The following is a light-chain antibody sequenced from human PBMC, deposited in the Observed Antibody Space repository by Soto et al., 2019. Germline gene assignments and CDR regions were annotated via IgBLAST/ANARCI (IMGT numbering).Light chain of an antibody. J-gene: IGLJ2*01. Sequence: QSALTQPASVSGSPGQSSTISCTGTSSHVGGYNYVSWYQQHPGKAPKLMIYDVSNRPSGVSNRFSGSKSGNTASLTISGLQAEDEAHDYCSSYTSSSTLVFGGGTKVTVL. CDR3: SSYTSSSTLV. CDR1: SSHVGGYNY. CDR2: DVS. V-gene: IGLV2-14*01.